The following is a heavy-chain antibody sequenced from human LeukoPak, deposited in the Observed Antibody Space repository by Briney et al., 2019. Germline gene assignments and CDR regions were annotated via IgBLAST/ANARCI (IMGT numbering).Heavy chain of an antibody. Sequence: ASVKVSCKASGYTFTSYDINWVRQATGQGLEWMXXXXXNSGNTGYAQKFQGRVTMTRNTSIGTAYMELSSLRSEDTAVYYCARGRVTGDIYYYYGMDVWGQGTTVTVSS. CDR2: XXXNSGNT. J-gene: IGHJ6*02. V-gene: IGHV1-8*01. CDR3: ARGRVTGDIYYYYGMDV. CDR1: GYTFTSYD. D-gene: IGHD7-27*01.